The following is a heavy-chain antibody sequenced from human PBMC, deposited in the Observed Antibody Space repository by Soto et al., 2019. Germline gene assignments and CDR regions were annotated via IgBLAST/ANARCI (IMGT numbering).Heavy chain of an antibody. CDR2: IYYSGST. J-gene: IGHJ6*03. CDR1: GGSISSSSYY. Sequence: SETLSLTCTVSGGSISSSSYYWGWIRQPPGKGLEWIGSIYYSGSTYYNPSLKSRVTISVDTSKNQFSLKLSSVTAADTAVYYCARLENSSSDYYYYYYYMDVWGKGTTVTVSS. CDR3: ARLENSSSDYYYYYYYMDV. V-gene: IGHV4-39*01. D-gene: IGHD6-6*01.